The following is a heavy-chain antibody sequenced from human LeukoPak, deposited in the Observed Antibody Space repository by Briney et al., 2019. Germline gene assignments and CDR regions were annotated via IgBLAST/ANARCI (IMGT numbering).Heavy chain of an antibody. V-gene: IGHV3-7*03. D-gene: IGHD6-13*01. J-gene: IGHJ4*02. CDR1: GFPFSSHW. CDR3: ARDNPTAGIYFDY. Sequence: GGSLRLSCAASGFPFSSHWMSWVRQAPGKGLEWVANIKNDGTEKQYVDSVKGRVTISRDNGKNSLYLQLNSLRAEDTAIYCCARDNPTAGIYFDYWGQGALVTVSS. CDR2: IKNDGTEK.